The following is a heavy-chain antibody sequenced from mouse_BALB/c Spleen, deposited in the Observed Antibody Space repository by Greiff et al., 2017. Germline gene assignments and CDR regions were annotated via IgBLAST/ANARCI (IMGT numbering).Heavy chain of an antibody. CDR2: INPSSGYT. J-gene: IGHJ3*01. V-gene: IGHV1-4*02. D-gene: IGHD2-4*01. CDR3: ARYLITVAY. Sequence: VQLQQSAAELARPGASVKMSCKASGYTFTSYTMHWVKQRPGQGLEWIGYINPSSGYTEYNQKFKDKTTLTADKSSSTAYMQLSSLTSEDSAVYYCARYLITVAYWGQGTLVTVSA. CDR1: GYTFTSYT.